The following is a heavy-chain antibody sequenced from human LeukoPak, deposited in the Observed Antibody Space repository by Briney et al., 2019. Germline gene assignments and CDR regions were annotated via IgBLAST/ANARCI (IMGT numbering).Heavy chain of an antibody. CDR1: GFTYSNAY. Sequence: PGGSLRLSCAASGFTYSNAYMNWVRQAPGKGLESVSYISPSATTIYYADSVKGRFTISRDNAKNSLYLQMNSLRAEDTAVYYCAREYSSSSGRSFDYWGQGTLVTVSS. CDR3: AREYSSSSGRSFDY. V-gene: IGHV3-48*01. D-gene: IGHD6-6*01. J-gene: IGHJ4*02. CDR2: ISPSATTI.